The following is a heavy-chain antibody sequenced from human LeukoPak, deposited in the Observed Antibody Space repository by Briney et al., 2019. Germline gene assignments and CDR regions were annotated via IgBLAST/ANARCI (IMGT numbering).Heavy chain of an antibody. CDR2: IKEDGSEK. CDR3: AKYFRADSGNYYRSFDY. J-gene: IGHJ4*02. V-gene: IGHV3-7*05. CDR1: GFSFSDNW. D-gene: IGHD1-26*01. Sequence: GGSLRLSCAASGFSFSDNWMSWVRQAPGEGLEWVANIKEDGSEKNYVDSVKGRFTISRDNAKNSLYLQMISLRAEDTAVYYCAKYFRADSGNYYRSFDYWGQGTLVTVSS.